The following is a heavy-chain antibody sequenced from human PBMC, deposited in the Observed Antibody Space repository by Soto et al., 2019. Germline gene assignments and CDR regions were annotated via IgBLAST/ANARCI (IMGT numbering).Heavy chain of an antibody. CDR1: GYTFTSYG. D-gene: IGHD5-12*01. Sequence: QVQLVQSGAAVKKPGASVKVSCKASGYTFTSYGISWVRQAPGQGLEWMGWISAYNGNTNYAQKLQGRVTMTTDTSTSTAYMELRSLRSDDTAVYYCARRDRDGYNYVLEDYWGQGTLVTVSS. CDR3: ARRDRDGYNYVLEDY. V-gene: IGHV1-18*01. J-gene: IGHJ4*02. CDR2: ISAYNGNT.